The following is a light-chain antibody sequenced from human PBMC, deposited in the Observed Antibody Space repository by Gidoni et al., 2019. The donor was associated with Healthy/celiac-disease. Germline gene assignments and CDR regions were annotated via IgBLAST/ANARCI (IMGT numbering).Light chain of an antibody. J-gene: IGKJ1*01. V-gene: IGKV1-39*01. Sequence: DIQMTQSPSSLSASVGDRVTITCRASQSISSYLNWYQQKPGKAPKLLIYAASSLQSGVPSRFSGSGSGTDFTLTIRSLQPEDFATYYCQQSWRTFGQGTKVEIK. CDR1: QSISSY. CDR2: AAS. CDR3: QQSWRT.